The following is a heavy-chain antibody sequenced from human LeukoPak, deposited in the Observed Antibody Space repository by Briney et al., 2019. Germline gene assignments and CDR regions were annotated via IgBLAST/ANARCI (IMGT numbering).Heavy chain of an antibody. Sequence: GGSLRLSCAASGFTFSNYAMQWVRQAPGKGLEWVAVIWYDGSNKDYPDSVKGRFTISRDNSKNTLYLQMNSLRAEDTAVYYCSRHNYGHKGWDHWGQGTLVTVSS. D-gene: IGHD3-10*01. CDR2: IWYDGSNK. V-gene: IGHV3-33*01. CDR3: SRHNYGHKGWDH. J-gene: IGHJ4*02. CDR1: GFTFSNYA.